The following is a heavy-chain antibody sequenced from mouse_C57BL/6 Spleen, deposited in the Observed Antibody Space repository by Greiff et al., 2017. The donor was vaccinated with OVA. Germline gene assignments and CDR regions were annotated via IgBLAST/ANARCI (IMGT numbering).Heavy chain of an antibody. CDR2: ISDGGSYT. V-gene: IGHV5-4*01. D-gene: IGHD2-4*01. J-gene: IGHJ2*01. CDR3: ATMIKGY. Sequence: EVQLVESGGGLVKPGGSLKLSCAASGFTFSSYAMSWVRQTPEKRLEWVATISDGGSYTYYPDNVKGRFTISRDNAKNNLYLQMSHLKSEDTAMYYCATMIKGYWGQGTTLTVSS. CDR1: GFTFSSYA.